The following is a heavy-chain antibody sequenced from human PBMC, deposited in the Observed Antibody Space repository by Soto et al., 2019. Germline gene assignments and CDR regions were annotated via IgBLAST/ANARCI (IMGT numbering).Heavy chain of an antibody. CDR1: GFTFSSYG. CDR3: ARSCSGCSAYSKADNCFDP. D-gene: IGHD2-15*01. V-gene: IGHV3-33*01. Sequence: QVQLVESGVGVVQPGRSLRLSCAASGFTFSSYGMHWVRQAPGKALEWVAVIWYDGSNKYYADSVKGRFTISRDNSKNTLYLQMTSLRAEDTAVYYCARSCSGCSAYSKADNCFDPWGEGTLVTVCS. CDR2: IWYDGSNK. J-gene: IGHJ5*02.